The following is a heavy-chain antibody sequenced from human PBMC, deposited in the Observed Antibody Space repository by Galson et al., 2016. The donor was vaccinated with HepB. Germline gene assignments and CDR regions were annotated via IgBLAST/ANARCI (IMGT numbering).Heavy chain of an antibody. D-gene: IGHD3-10*01. V-gene: IGHV3-73*01. J-gene: IGHJ6*03. CDR1: GFTFSDSA. CDR2: IRSSANNYAT. CDR3: LRGNTDSYYYMDV. Sequence: SLRLSCAASGFTFSDSAMHWVRQASGKGLEWVGRIRSSANNYATAYAASVEGRFTVSRDDSKNTASLEMNGLKTEDTAVYYCLRGNTDSYYYMDVWGKGTTVTVSS.